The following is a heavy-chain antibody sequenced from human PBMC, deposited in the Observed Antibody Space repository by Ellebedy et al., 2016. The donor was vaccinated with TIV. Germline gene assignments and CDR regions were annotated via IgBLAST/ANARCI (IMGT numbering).Heavy chain of an antibody. CDR2: IIPLYGAA. CDR3: ARGSSNWLPRD. D-gene: IGHD4-11*01. Sequence: ASVKVSXXSSGGSISSQAFTWVRLAPGQGLEWMGGIIPLYGAAHYAQNFNGRVTITADESTGTLYMELRSLTSDDTAVYSCARGSSNWLPRDWGQGTLVTVSS. J-gene: IGHJ4*02. V-gene: IGHV1-69*13. CDR1: GGSISSQA.